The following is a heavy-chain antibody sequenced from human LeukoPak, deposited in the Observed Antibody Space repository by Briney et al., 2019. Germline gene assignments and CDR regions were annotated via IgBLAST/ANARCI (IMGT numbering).Heavy chain of an antibody. J-gene: IGHJ5*02. Sequence: XXGYXYXSGSTNYNPSLKSRVTISVDASKNQFSLKLTSVSAADTAVYYCARDRAPVTMIRGAPGGFDPWGQGTLVTVSS. D-gene: IGHD3-10*01. V-gene: IGHV4-59*01. CDR2: XYXSGST. CDR3: ARDRAPVTMIRGAPGGFDP.